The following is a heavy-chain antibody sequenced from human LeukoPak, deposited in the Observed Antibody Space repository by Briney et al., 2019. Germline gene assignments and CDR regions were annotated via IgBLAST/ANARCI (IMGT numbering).Heavy chain of an antibody. D-gene: IGHD5-18*01. CDR2: INHNSGDS. V-gene: IGHV1-2*02. CDR1: AYKFTGYY. J-gene: IGHJ4*02. CDR3: SREIGGILVFDY. Sequence: AAVKVTCKAAAYKFTGYYMHWVRHPPAQGIVWMGWINHNSGDSHHAGKFQGSVAITRDTSISTVYMELSGLRSDDSAVYYWSREIGGILVFDYWGQGTLVTVSS.